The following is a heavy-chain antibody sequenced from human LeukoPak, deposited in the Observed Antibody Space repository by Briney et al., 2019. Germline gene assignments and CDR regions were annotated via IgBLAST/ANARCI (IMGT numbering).Heavy chain of an antibody. CDR3: ARDGNYDFWSGYPDY. D-gene: IGHD3-3*01. J-gene: IGHJ4*02. V-gene: IGHV1-2*02. Sequence: ASVKVSCKASGYTFTSYYMHWVRQAPGQGLEWMGWINPNSGGTNYAQKFQGRVTMTRDTSISTAYMELSRLRSDDTAVYYCARDGNYDFWSGYPDYWGQGTLVTVSS. CDR2: INPNSGGT. CDR1: GYTFTSYY.